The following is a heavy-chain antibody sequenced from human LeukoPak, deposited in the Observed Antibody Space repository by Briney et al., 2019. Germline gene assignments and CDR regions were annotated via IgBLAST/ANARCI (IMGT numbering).Heavy chain of an antibody. CDR3: ARGPPNWGYDY. V-gene: IGHV1-8*01. J-gene: IGHJ4*02. Sequence: ASVKVSCKASGYTFTSYDFTWVRQATGQRPEWMGWMSPNSGDTGYAQKFQDRVTMTRNTSISTAYMELSSLRSDDTAVYYCARGPPNWGYDYWGPGTLVTVSS. D-gene: IGHD7-27*01. CDR1: GYTFTSYD. CDR2: MSPNSGDT.